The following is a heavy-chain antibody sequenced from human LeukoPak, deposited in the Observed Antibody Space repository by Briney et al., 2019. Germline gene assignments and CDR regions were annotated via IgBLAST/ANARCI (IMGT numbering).Heavy chain of an antibody. J-gene: IGHJ2*01. Sequence: GGSLRLSCAASGFTFSSYGMHWVRQAPGKGLEWVAVISFDGSNNYYADSVKGRFTISRDNSKNTLYLQMNSLRAEDTAVYYCARDNSRCSGGSCYTVPWYFDLWGRGTLVTVSS. V-gene: IGHV3-30*03. CDR1: GFTFSSYG. D-gene: IGHD2-15*01. CDR3: ARDNSRCSGGSCYTVPWYFDL. CDR2: ISFDGSNN.